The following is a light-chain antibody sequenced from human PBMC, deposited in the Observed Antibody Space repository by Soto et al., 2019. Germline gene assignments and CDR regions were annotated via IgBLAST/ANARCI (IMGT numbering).Light chain of an antibody. CDR3: ASWDDSLNGPV. V-gene: IGLV1-44*01. J-gene: IGLJ2*01. CDR2: SNV. Sequence: QPVLTQPPSASGTPGQRVTISCSGSRSDIGTNTVNWYQQVPGTAPKLLIYSNVRRPSGVPDRFSGSKSGTSASLAISGLQSEDEADYYCASWDDSLNGPVFGGGTKLTVL. CDR1: RSDIGTNT.